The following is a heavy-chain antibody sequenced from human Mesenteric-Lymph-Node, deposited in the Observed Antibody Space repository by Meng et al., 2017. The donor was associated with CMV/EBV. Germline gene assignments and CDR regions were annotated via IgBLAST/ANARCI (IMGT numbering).Heavy chain of an antibody. CDR3: ARYRDSSSYFDY. V-gene: IGHV5-51*01. D-gene: IGHD4-11*01. Sequence: GESLKISCKGSGYSFISYWIGWVRQMPGRGLEWMGLIYPGDSDTRYSPSFQGQVTISVDKSISTAYLQWSSLKASDSAIYYCARYRDSSSYFDYWGQATLVTVSS. CDR1: GYSFISYW. CDR2: IYPGDSDT. J-gene: IGHJ4*02.